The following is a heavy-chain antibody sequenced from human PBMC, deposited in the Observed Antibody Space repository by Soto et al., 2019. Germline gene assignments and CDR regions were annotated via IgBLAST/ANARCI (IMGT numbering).Heavy chain of an antibody. CDR1: GFKLNIYS. J-gene: IGHJ4*02. D-gene: IGHD6-19*01. V-gene: IGHV3-48*02. CDR2: ITSDTLTI. CDR3: ARSVEGHFDY. Sequence: EVQLVESGGGLVRPGESLRLSCAASGFKLNIYSINWIRQAPGKGLEWVSYITSDTLTIRYADSVRGRFIISRDNVGNSVFLQMNSLRDEDTATYYCARSVEGHFDYWGQGALVTVSS.